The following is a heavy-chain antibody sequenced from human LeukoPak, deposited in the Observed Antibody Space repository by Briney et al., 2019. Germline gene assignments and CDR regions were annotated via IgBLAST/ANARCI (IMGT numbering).Heavy chain of an antibody. D-gene: IGHD3-10*01. Sequence: SETLSLTCTVSGDSISSYYWSWIRQHPGKGLEWIGYIYYSGSTFYNAALESRATISADTSKTQFSLSLSAVTAADTAVYYCAKNLWFGEEALDSWGQGTLVTVSS. V-gene: IGHV4-59*06. CDR1: GDSISSYY. J-gene: IGHJ4*02. CDR3: AKNLWFGEEALDS. CDR2: IYYSGST.